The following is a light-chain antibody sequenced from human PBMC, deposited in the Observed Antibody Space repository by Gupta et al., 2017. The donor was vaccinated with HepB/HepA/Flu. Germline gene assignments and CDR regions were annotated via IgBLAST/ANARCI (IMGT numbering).Light chain of an antibody. CDR1: QSLVHSDGNTY. V-gene: IGKV2-24*01. CDR3: MQATQFPRMI. J-gene: IGKJ5*01. CDR2: KVS. Sequence: DLVLTPTPLSSPVTLGQPASISCRSSQSLVHSDGNTYLGWLQQRPGQPPRLLIHKVSSRFSGVPDRFSSSGAGTDFTLEISRVEAEDVGVYYCMQATQFPRMIFGQGTRLEIK.